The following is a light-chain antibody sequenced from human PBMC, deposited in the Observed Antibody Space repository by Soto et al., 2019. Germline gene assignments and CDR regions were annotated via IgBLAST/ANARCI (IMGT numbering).Light chain of an antibody. J-gene: IGKJ4*01. CDR1: KSVSSRY. Sequence: EILLTQSPATLSLSPGERATLSCGASKSVSSRYLAWYQKKPGKAPRLLIYDATNRATGIPARLSGSGYGTDLTITISSIETEDFAVYYCQQRSNWPLTFGGGTKVDIK. CDR3: QQRSNWPLT. V-gene: IGKV3-11*01. CDR2: DAT.